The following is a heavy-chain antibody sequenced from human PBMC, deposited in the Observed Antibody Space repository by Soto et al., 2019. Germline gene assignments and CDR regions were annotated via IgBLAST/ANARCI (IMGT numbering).Heavy chain of an antibody. V-gene: IGHV1-2*04. Sequence: ASVKVSCKASGYTFTGYYMHWVRQAPGQGLEWMGWINPNSGGTNYAQKFQGWVTMTRDTSISTAYMELSRLRSDDTAVYYCAREGDSSGYYMTFDYWGQGTLVTVSS. CDR1: GYTFTGYY. J-gene: IGHJ4*02. D-gene: IGHD3-22*01. CDR2: INPNSGGT. CDR3: AREGDSSGYYMTFDY.